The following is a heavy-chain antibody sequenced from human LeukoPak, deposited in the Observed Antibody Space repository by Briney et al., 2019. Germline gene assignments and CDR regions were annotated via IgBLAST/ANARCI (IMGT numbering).Heavy chain of an antibody. Sequence: PSETLSLTCTVSGGSINTFAYYWGWVRQPPGKGLEWIGTIYSTGSTYYNPSLNSRVTLSVDTSKYQFSLKLSSVTAADAAVYFCARLPNQRFVPDYFDSWGQGTLVTVSS. CDR1: GGSINTFAYY. D-gene: IGHD5-24*01. J-gene: IGHJ4*02. CDR2: IYSTGST. CDR3: ARLPNQRFVPDYFDS. V-gene: IGHV4-39*01.